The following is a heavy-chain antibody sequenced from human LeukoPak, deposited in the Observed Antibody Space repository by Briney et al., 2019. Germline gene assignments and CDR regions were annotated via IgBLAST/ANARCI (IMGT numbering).Heavy chain of an antibody. D-gene: IGHD4-11*01. CDR2: INPSGGST. Sequence: ASVKVSCKASGYTFTSYYMHWVRQAPGQGLEWMGIINPSGGSTSYAQKFQGRVTMTRDTSTSTVYMELSSLRSEDTAVYYCARDKAPRVTTSVVFLPWSWFDPWGQGTLVTVSS. J-gene: IGHJ5*02. CDR1: GYTFTSYY. CDR3: ARDKAPRVTTSVVFLPWSWFDP. V-gene: IGHV1-46*01.